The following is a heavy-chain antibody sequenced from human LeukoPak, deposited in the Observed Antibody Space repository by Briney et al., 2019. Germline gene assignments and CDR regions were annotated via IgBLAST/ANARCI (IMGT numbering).Heavy chain of an antibody. CDR1: GGSISSYY. CDR2: IYYSGST. V-gene: IGHV4-59*01. D-gene: IGHD5-24*01. Sequence: SETLSLTCTVSGGSISSYYWSWLRQPPGKGLEWIGYIYYSGSTNYNPSLKSRVTISVDTSKNQFSLKLSSVTAADTAVYYCARGSRDGYNYYFDYWGQGTLVTVSS. CDR3: ARGSRDGYNYYFDY. J-gene: IGHJ4*02.